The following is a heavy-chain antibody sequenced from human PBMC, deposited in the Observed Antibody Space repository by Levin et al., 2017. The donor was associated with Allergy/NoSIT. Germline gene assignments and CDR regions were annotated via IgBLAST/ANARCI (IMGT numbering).Heavy chain of an antibody. Sequence: ASVKVSCKVSGYTLTELSMHWVRQAPGKGLEWMGGFDPEDGETIYAQKFQGRVTMTEDTSTDTAYMELSSLRSEDTAVYYCATPNWNYGSPYFDYWGQGTLVTVSS. J-gene: IGHJ4*02. V-gene: IGHV1-24*01. CDR2: FDPEDGET. CDR3: ATPNWNYGSPYFDY. CDR1: GYTLTELS. D-gene: IGHD1-7*01.